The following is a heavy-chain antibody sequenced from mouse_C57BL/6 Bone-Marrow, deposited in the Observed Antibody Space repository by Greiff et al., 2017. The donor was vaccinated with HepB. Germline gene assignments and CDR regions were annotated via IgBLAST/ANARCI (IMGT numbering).Heavy chain of an antibody. CDR3: TSITTVVATYYFDD. D-gene: IGHD1-1*01. CDR2: IDPENGDT. Sequence: VQLQQSGAELVRPGASVKLSCTASGFNIKDDYMHWVKQRPEQGLEWIGWIDPENGDTEYASKFQGKATITADTSSNTAYLQLSSLTSEDTAVYYCTSITTVVATYYFDDWGQGTTLTVAS. J-gene: IGHJ2*01. V-gene: IGHV14-4*01. CDR1: GFNIKDDY.